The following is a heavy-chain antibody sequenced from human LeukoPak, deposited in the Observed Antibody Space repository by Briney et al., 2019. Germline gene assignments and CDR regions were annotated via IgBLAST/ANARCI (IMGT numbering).Heavy chain of an antibody. CDR2: IKDDGSGT. Sequence: GGSLRLSCAASGFTFTKNWMHWVRQAPGKGLVWVSLIKDDGSGTTYADSVKGRFTISRDNAKNTVYLQMNSLRAEDTAIYYCARDRFHAVEYWGQGTLVIVSS. CDR3: ARDRFHAVEY. J-gene: IGHJ4*02. V-gene: IGHV3-74*01. D-gene: IGHD6-6*01. CDR1: GFTFTKNW.